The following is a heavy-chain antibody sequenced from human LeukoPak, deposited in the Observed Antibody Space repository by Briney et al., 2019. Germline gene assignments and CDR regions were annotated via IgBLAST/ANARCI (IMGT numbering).Heavy chain of an antibody. CDR2: IIPIFGTA. V-gene: IGHV1-69*05. J-gene: IGHJ4*02. Sequence: SVKVSCKASGGTFSSYAISWVRQAPGQGLEWMGGIIPIFGTANYAQKFQGRVTITTDESTSTAYVELSSLRSEDTAVYYCARLAGSYYFDYWGQGTLVTVSS. CDR3: ARLAGSYYFDY. CDR1: GGTFSSYA.